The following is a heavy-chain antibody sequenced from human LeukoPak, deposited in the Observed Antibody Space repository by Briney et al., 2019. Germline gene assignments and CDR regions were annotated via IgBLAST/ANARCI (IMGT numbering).Heavy chain of an antibody. V-gene: IGHV4-38-2*02. CDR3: ARERDGYNFGGLDY. CDR2: IYHSGST. D-gene: IGHD5-24*01. J-gene: IGHJ4*02. Sequence: SETLSLTCTVSGYSISSGYYWGWIRQPPGKGLEWIGSIYHSGSTYYNPSLKSRVTISVDTSKNQFSLKLSSVTAADTAVYYCARERDGYNFGGLDYWGQGTLVTVSS. CDR1: GYSISSGYY.